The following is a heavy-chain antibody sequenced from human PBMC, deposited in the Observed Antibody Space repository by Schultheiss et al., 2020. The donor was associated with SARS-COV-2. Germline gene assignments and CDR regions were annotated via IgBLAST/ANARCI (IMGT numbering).Heavy chain of an antibody. Sequence: ASVKVSCKASGGTFSSYAISWVRQAPGQGLEWMGGIIPNSGGTNYAQKFQGWVTMTRDKSISTAYMELSSLRSEDTAVYYCARGVPITMVQGVNYQFDYWGQGTLVTVSS. CDR3: ARGVPITMVQGVNYQFDY. V-gene: IGHV1-2*04. D-gene: IGHD3-10*01. CDR1: GGTFSSYA. J-gene: IGHJ4*02. CDR2: IIPNSGGT.